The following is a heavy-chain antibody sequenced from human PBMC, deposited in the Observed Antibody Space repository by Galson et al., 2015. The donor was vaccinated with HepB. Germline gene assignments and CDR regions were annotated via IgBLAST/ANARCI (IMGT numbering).Heavy chain of an antibody. V-gene: IGHV3-21*01. CDR1: GFMFSSYN. Sequence: SLRLSCAGSGFMFSSYNMNWVRQAPGKGLEWVSSININTNHKYYADSVKGRFTISRGNAKNSLYLQMNSLRAEDTAVYYCARDRPPGIAAAGSFQYWGQGTLVTVSS. J-gene: IGHJ1*01. CDR2: ININTNHK. CDR3: ARDRPPGIAAAGSFQY. D-gene: IGHD6-13*01.